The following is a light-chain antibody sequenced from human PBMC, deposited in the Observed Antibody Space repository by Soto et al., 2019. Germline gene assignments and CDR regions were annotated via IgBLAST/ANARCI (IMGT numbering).Light chain of an antibody. Sequence: DIQMTQSPSTLSASVGDRVTITCRASQSISSWLAWYQQKPGKAPTLLIYDASSLESWVPSRFSGSGSGTEFTLTISSLQPDDFATYYCQQYNSYPFTFGPGTKVDIK. J-gene: IGKJ3*01. CDR3: QQYNSYPFT. V-gene: IGKV1-5*01. CDR1: QSISSW. CDR2: DAS.